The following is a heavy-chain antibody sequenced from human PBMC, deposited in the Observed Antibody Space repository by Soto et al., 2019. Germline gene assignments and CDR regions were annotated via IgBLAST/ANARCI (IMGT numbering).Heavy chain of an antibody. D-gene: IGHD6-13*01. CDR2: IYYSGST. Sequence: PSETLSLTCTVSGGSISSYYWSWIRQPPGKGLEWIGYIYYSGSTNYNPSLKSRVTISVDTSKNQFSLKLSSVTAADTAVYYCASTGSSSWYFYYWGQGTLVTVSS. V-gene: IGHV4-59*08. CDR1: GGSISSYY. CDR3: ASTGSSSWYFYY. J-gene: IGHJ4*02.